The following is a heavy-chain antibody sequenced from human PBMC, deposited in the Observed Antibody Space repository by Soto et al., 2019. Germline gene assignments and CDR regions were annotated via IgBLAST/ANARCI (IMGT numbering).Heavy chain of an antibody. D-gene: IGHD3-22*01. Sequence: QVQLVESGGGVVQPGRSLRLSCAASGFTFSSYGMHWVRQAPGKGLEWVAVISYDGSNKYYADSVKGRFTISRDNSKNAMYLKMNSLRAEDTAMYYCAKDKAGSSGYYRRDYYYGMDVWGQGTTVTVSS. CDR3: AKDKAGSSGYYRRDYYYGMDV. J-gene: IGHJ6*02. CDR1: GFTFSSYG. V-gene: IGHV3-30*18. CDR2: ISYDGSNK.